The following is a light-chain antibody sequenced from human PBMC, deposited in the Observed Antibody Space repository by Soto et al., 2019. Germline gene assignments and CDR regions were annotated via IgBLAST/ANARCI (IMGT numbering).Light chain of an antibody. CDR2: LGS. CDR3: MQALQTPGGYT. J-gene: IGKJ2*01. V-gene: IGKV2-28*01. Sequence: DIVMTQSPLSLPVTPGEPASISCRSSQSLLHSNGYNYLDWYLQKPGQSPQLLIYLGSNRASGGPDRFSGSGSGTDFTLKISRVEAEDVGVYYCMQALQTPGGYTFGQGTKLEIK. CDR1: QSLLHSNGYNY.